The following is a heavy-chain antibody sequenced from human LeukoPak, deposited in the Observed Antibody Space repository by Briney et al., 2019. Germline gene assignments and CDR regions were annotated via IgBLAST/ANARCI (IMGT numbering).Heavy chain of an antibody. D-gene: IGHD3-10*01. CDR3: ARGVDWTTINELNY. CDR2: ITPDGGGA. V-gene: IGHV3-74*01. J-gene: IGHJ4*02. CDR1: GFTFSNFW. Sequence: GGSLRLSCAASGFTFSNFWMHWVRRAPGKGLVWVSRITPDGGGADYMDSVKGRFTISRDNAKNTVYLQMNSLGADDMAVYYCARGVDWTTINELNYWGQGTLVTVSS.